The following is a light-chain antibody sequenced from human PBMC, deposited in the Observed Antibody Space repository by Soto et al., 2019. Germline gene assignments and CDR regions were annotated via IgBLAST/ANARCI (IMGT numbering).Light chain of an antibody. J-gene: IGLJ1*01. CDR2: EVS. V-gene: IGLV2-14*01. CDR1: SSDVGGYNY. Sequence: SALTQPASVSGSPGQSITISCTGTSSDVGGYNYVSWYQQHPGKAPKLMIYEVSNRPSGVSNRFSGSKSGNTASLTISGLQAEDEADYYCSSSTSSTTLDVFGTGTRSPS. CDR3: SSSTSSTTLDV.